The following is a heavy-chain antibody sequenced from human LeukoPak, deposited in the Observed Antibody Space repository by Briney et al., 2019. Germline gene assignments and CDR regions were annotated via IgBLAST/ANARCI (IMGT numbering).Heavy chain of an antibody. CDR1: GFTFNIYA. D-gene: IGHD6-19*01. V-gene: IGHV3-23*01. CDR2: INSNGGTT. CDR3: ARDRGSGWYYMDR. Sequence: GGSLRLSCAASGFTFNIYAMSWVRQAPGKGLEWVSVINSNGGTTFYANSVKGRFTISRDNSKNTVSLQMNRLRGDDTAVYFCARDRGSGWYYMDRWGQGALVTVSS. J-gene: IGHJ4*02.